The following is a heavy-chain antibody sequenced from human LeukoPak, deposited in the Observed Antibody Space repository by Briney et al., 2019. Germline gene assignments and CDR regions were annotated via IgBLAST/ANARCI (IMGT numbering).Heavy chain of an antibody. CDR3: ATVLPQANDFWSGYPNFDY. J-gene: IGHJ4*02. CDR2: FDPEDGET. Sequence: AASVKVSCKVSGYTLTELSMHWVRQAPGKGLEWMGGFDPEDGETIYAQKLQGRVTMTEDTSTDTAYMELSSLRSEDTAVYYCATVLPQANDFWSGYPNFDYWGQGTLVTVSS. D-gene: IGHD3-3*01. CDR1: GYTLTELS. V-gene: IGHV1-24*01.